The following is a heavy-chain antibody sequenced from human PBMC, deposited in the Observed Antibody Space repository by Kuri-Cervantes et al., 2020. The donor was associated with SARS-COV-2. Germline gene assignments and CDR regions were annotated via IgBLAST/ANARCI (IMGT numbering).Heavy chain of an antibody. CDR3: ARGKRVGYCSGGSCYSGRSINYYYYGMDV. V-gene: IGHV4-59*12. Sequence: SETLSLTCTVPGGSISSYYWSWIRQPPGKGLEWIGYIYYSGSTNYNPSLKSRVTISEDTSKNQFSLKLTSVTAADTAAYYCARGKRVGYCSGGSCYSGRSINYYYYGMDVWGQGTTVTVSS. J-gene: IGHJ6*02. CDR2: IYYSGST. CDR1: GGSISSYY. D-gene: IGHD2-15*01.